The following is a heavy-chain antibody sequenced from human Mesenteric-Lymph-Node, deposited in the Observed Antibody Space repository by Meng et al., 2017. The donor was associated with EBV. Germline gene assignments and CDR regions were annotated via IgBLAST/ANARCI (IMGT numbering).Heavy chain of an antibody. CDR1: GGSSSGDY. V-gene: IGHV4-34*01. D-gene: IGHD3-10*01. Sequence: QGQRRQGGRRLLKPSETLSLTCGVYGGSSSGDYWSWIRQPPGKGLEWIGEISHSGGTIYNPSLKSRVTISVDTSKNQFSLKLSSVTAADTAVYYCATHGSGSYSWFDPWGQGTLVTVSS. J-gene: IGHJ5*02. CDR3: ATHGSGSYSWFDP. CDR2: ISHSGGT.